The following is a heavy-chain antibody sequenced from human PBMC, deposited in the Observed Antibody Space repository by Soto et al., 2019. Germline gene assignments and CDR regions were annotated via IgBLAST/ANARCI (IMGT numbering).Heavy chain of an antibody. CDR2: ISSSSSYI. Sequence: PGGSLRLSCAASGFTFSSYSMNWVRQAPGKGLEWVSSISSSSSYIYYADSVKGRFTISRDNAKNSLYLQMNSLRAEDTAVYYCARDSAAARFPGIVSYWGQGTLVTVSS. CDR1: GFTFSSYS. J-gene: IGHJ4*02. CDR3: ARDSAAARFPGIVSY. V-gene: IGHV3-21*01. D-gene: IGHD6-6*01.